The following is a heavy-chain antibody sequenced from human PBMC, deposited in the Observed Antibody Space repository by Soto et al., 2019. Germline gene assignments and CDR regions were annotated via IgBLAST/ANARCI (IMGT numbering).Heavy chain of an antibody. Sequence: GSLRLSCAASGFTFSSHAMSWVRQAPGKGLEWVSALSGSGISTYYADTVKGRFTISRDNSRNTLYLQMNSLRAEDTAVYYCATSYDSSGYDYWGQGTLVTVSS. CDR1: GFTFSSHA. CDR2: LSGSGIST. D-gene: IGHD3-22*01. CDR3: ATSYDSSGYDY. V-gene: IGHV3-23*01. J-gene: IGHJ4*02.